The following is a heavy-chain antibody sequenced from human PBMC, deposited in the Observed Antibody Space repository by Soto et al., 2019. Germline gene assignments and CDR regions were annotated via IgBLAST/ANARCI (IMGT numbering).Heavy chain of an antibody. Sequence: LTCTVSCGSISSGGYYWSWIRQHPGKGLEWIGYIYYSGSTYYNPSLKSRVTISVDTSKNQFSLKLSSVTAADTAVYYCARGRGGSSPIDYWGQGTLVTVSS. V-gene: IGHV4-31*03. J-gene: IGHJ4*02. D-gene: IGHD6-13*01. CDR3: ARGRGGSSPIDY. CDR1: CGSISSGGYY. CDR2: IYYSGST.